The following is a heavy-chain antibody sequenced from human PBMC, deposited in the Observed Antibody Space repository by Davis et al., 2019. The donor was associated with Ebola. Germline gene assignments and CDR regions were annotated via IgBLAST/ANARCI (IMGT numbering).Heavy chain of an antibody. Sequence: ASVKVSCKASGYTFTDYHMHWVRQAPGQGLEWMGWISPYNGNTNYAQKLQGRVAMTTDTFTSTAYMELRSLTSDDSAVYYCARRGDGYNWGDYWGQGALVTVSS. CDR3: ARRGDGYNWGDY. J-gene: IGHJ4*02. CDR1: GYTFTDYH. CDR2: ISPYNGNT. D-gene: IGHD5-24*01. V-gene: IGHV1-18*04.